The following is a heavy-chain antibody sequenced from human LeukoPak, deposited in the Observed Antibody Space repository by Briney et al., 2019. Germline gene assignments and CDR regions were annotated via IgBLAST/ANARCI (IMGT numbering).Heavy chain of an antibody. Sequence: GGSLRLSCAASGFTFSSYSMDWVRQAPGKGLEWVSSISSSSYIYYADSVKGRFTISRDNARNSLYLQMNSLRAEDTAVYYCARDLEVPYYYDSSGYLDYWGQGTLVTVSS. D-gene: IGHD3-22*01. V-gene: IGHV3-21*01. J-gene: IGHJ4*02. CDR1: GFTFSSYS. CDR3: ARDLEVPYYYDSSGYLDY. CDR2: ISSSSYI.